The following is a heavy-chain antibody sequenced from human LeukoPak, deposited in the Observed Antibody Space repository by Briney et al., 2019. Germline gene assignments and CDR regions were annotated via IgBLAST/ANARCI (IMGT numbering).Heavy chain of an antibody. D-gene: IGHD2-15*01. CDR3: GRGPYCSGATCYSQYFDY. CDR2: ISAYNGDT. J-gene: IGHJ4*02. V-gene: IGHV1-18*01. CDR1: GYTFITYG. Sequence: ASVKVSCKASGYTFITYGISWVRQAPGQGLEWMGWISAYNGDTKYSQKLQGRVTMTTDTSTSTAYMELRSLRSDDTAVYYRGRGPYCSGATCYSQYFDYWDQGTLVTVSS.